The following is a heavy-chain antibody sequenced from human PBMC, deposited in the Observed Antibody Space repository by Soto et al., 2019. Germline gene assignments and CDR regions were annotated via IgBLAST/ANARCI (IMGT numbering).Heavy chain of an antibody. V-gene: IGHV3-23*01. CDR2: ISGSGGRT. Sequence: LRLSCAPSGFTCSGDALSWVVSWVRQTPGKGLEWVSAISGSGGRTYYADSAKGRFTISRDNSKKTVYLQMDSLRGEDTAVYYCAKETPENPYTLPWLGPWGQGTLVTVSS. J-gene: IGHJ5*02. CDR3: AKETPENPYTLPWLGP. CDR1: GFTCSGDA. D-gene: IGHD2-2*02.